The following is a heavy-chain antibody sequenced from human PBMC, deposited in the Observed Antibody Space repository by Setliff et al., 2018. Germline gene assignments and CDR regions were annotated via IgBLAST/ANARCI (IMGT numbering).Heavy chain of an antibody. CDR2: ILDDGVKK. J-gene: IGHJ4*02. D-gene: IGHD5-18*01. Sequence: GGSLRLSCAASGFTFSTYRMHWVRQAPGKGLEWVAVILDDGVKKYHADSVKGRFTISRDNAKNTLYLQMNSLRAEDSAVYYCARGYSAGYRIDYWGQGTLVTVSS. V-gene: IGHV3-33*08. CDR3: ARGYSAGYRIDY. CDR1: GFTFSTYR.